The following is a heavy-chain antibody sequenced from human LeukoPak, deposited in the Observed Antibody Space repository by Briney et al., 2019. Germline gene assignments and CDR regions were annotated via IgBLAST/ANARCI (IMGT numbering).Heavy chain of an antibody. CDR1: GGSISSYY. J-gene: IGHJ5*02. D-gene: IGHD3-3*01. CDR2: IYYSGST. CDR3: ARERRFWFDP. V-gene: IGHV4-59*01. Sequence: PSETLSLTCTVSGGSISSYYWSWIRQPPGKGLEWIGYIYYSGSTNYNPSLMSRVTISVDTSKNQFSLKLSSVTAADTAVYYCARERRFWFDPWGQGTLVTVSS.